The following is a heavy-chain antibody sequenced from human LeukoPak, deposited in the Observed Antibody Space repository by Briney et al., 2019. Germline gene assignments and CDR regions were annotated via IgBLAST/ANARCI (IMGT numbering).Heavy chain of an antibody. D-gene: IGHD2-2*01. J-gene: IGHJ4*02. V-gene: IGHV4-34*01. CDR3: ARSSSTIIY. Sequence: SETLSLTCAVYGGPFSDYYWSWIRQPPGKGLEWIGEINHSGSTNYNPSLKSRVTISVDTSKNQFSLKLSSVTAADTAVYYCARSSSTIIYWGQGTLVTVSS. CDR1: GGPFSDYY. CDR2: INHSGST.